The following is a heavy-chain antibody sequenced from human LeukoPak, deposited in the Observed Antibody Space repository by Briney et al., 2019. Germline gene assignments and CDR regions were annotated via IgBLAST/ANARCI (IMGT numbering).Heavy chain of an antibody. CDR3: AGDAGLAYCGGDCPLNY. J-gene: IGHJ4*02. D-gene: IGHD2-21*02. CDR2: ISSSSSYI. CDR1: GFTFSSYS. V-gene: IGHV3-21*01. Sequence: GGSLRLSCAASGFTFSSYSTNWVRQAPGKGLEWVSSISSSSSYIYYADSVKGRFTISRDNAKNSLYLQMNSLRAEDTAVYYCAGDAGLAYCGGDCPLNYWGQGTLVTVSS.